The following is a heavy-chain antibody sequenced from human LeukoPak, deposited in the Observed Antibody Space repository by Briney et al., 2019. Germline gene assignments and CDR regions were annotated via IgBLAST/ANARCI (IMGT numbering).Heavy chain of an antibody. CDR1: GLTFSSHW. D-gene: IGHD6-6*01. CDR2: ITNDGSST. V-gene: IGHV3-74*01. CDR3: ARDSGSSSAYYYYYYGMDV. J-gene: IGHJ6*02. Sequence: GGSLRLSCAASGLTFSSHWMHWVRQAPGKGLVWVSRITNDGSSTTYADSVKGRFTISRDNAKNMLYLQVNSLRAEDTAVYYCARDSGSSSAYYYYYYGMDVWGQGTTVTVSS.